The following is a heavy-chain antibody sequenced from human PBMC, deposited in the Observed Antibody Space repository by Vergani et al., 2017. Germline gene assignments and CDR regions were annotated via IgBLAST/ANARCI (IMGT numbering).Heavy chain of an antibody. CDR2: IKQDGSEK. J-gene: IGHJ4*02. CDR3: ARSQWYYDILTGYYRGGYFDY. D-gene: IGHD3-9*01. Sequence: EVQLVESGGGLVQPGGSLRLSCAASGFTFSSYWMSWVRQAPGKGLEWVANIKQDGSEKYYVDYVKGRFTISRDNAKNSLYLQMNSLRAEDTAVYYCARSQWYYDILTGYYRGGYFDYWGQGTLVTVSS. V-gene: IGHV3-7*01. CDR1: GFTFSSYW.